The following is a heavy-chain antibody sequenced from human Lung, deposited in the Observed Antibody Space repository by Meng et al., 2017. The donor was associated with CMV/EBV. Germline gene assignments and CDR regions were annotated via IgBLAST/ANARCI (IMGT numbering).Heavy chain of an antibody. Sequence: GGSLRLSCAASGFTFDDYAMHWVRQTPGKGLEWVSGISCNSGSIVYADSVKGRFTISRDNAKNSLYLQMNSLRAEYTALYYCAKDIFPATVTTSFLDYWGHGTLVTVSS. J-gene: IGHJ4*01. CDR2: ISCNSGSI. CDR3: AKDIFPATVTTSFLDY. V-gene: IGHV3-9*01. D-gene: IGHD4-17*01. CDR1: GFTFDDYA.